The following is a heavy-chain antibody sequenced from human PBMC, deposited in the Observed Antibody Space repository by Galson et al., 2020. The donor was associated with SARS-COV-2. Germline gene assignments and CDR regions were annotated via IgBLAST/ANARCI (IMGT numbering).Heavy chain of an antibody. CDR2: ISSSSSYI. D-gene: IGHD4-17*01. CDR1: GFTFSSYS. Sequence: GGSLRLSCAASGFTFSSYSMHWVRQAPGKGLEWVASISSSSSYIYYADSVKGRFTISRDNSKNSLYLQMNSLRAEDTAVYYCARGPHYGEYELSPWCKGNLVTVSS. V-gene: IGHV3-21*01. J-gene: IGHJ4*02. CDR3: ARGPHYGEYELSP.